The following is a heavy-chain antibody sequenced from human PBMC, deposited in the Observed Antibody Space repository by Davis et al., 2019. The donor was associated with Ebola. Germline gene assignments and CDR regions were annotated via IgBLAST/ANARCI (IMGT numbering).Heavy chain of an antibody. J-gene: IGHJ4*02. CDR2: IKQDGSEK. CDR1: GFTFSTYW. Sequence: PGGSLRLSCAASGFTFSTYWMSWVRQAPGKGLEWVANIKQDGSEKYYVDSVKGRFTISRDNAKNSLYLLMNSLRAEDTAVYYCARGNSRTSVGVDYWGQGTLVTVSS. D-gene: IGHD4-23*01. CDR3: ARGNSRTSVGVDY. V-gene: IGHV3-7*01.